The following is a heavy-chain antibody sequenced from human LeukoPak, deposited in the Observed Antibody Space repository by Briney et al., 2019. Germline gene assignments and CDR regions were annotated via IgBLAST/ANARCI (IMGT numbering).Heavy chain of an antibody. V-gene: IGHV1-18*01. Sequence: ASVNVSCKTSGYTLNTFGLSWVRQAPGQGLEWMGWISAYNFNVKYAQKFQGRVTMTADTSTNTAYMELRSLRSDDTAVYYCAREEQFYYMDVWGKGTTVTVSS. CDR2: ISAYNFNV. D-gene: IGHD1/OR15-1a*01. CDR1: GYTLNTFG. J-gene: IGHJ6*03. CDR3: AREEQFYYMDV.